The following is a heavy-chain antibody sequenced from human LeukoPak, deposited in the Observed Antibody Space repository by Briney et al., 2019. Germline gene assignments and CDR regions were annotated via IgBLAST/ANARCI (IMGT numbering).Heavy chain of an antibody. D-gene: IGHD6-6*01. V-gene: IGHV1-8*03. J-gene: IGHJ4*02. CDR1: GYTFTSYD. CDR3: ARGGFYSSSSRFYDY. Sequence: GASVKVSCKASGYTFTSYDINWVRQVTGQGLEWMGWMNPNSGNTGYAQKFQGRVTITRNTSISTAYMELSSLRSEDTAVYYCARGGFYSSSSRFYDYWGQGTLVTVSS. CDR2: MNPNSGNT.